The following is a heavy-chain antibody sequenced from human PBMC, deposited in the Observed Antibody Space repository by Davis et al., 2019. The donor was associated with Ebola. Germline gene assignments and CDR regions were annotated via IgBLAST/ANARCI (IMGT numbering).Heavy chain of an antibody. V-gene: IGHV1-69*06. D-gene: IGHD2-2*01. J-gene: IGHJ6*02. CDR2: IIPIFGTA. CDR3: ARARFDVVVPAALNLYYYYGMDV. Sequence: SVKVSCKASGGTFSIYAISWVRQAPGQGLEWMGGIIPIFGTANYAQKFQGRVTITADKSTSTAYMELSSLRSEDTAVYYCARARFDVVVPAALNLYYYYGMDVWGQGTTVTVSS. CDR1: GGTFSIYA.